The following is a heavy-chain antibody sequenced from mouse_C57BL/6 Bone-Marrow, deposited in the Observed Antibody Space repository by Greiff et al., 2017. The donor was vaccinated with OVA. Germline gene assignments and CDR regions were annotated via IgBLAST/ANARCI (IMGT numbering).Heavy chain of an antibody. CDR3: ASSFFYYAMDY. V-gene: IGHV1-64*01. J-gene: IGHJ4*01. CDR1: GYTFTSYW. D-gene: IGHD1-2*01. CDR2: IHPNSGST. Sequence: VQLQQPGAELVKPGASVKLSCKASGYTFTSYWMHWVKQRPGQGLEWIGMIHPNSGSTNYNEKFKSKATLTVDKSSSTAYMQLSSLTSEDSAVYDCASSFFYYAMDYWGQGTSVTVSS.